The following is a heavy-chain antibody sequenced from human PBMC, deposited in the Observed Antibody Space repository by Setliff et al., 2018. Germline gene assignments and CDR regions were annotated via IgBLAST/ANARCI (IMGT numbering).Heavy chain of an antibody. D-gene: IGHD6-19*01. CDR3: ARGSSYDKGWFPRTLYYYYYLDV. CDR2: INDSGRS. CDR1: GESFSGHY. J-gene: IGHJ6*03. Sequence: SETLSLTCAVYGESFSGHYWNWIRQPPGKGLEWIGEINDSGRSNYNPSLKSRLTMSVDTYKKQFSLTLTSVTAADTAVYYCARGSSYDKGWFPRTLYYYYYLDVWANGTPVTVSS. V-gene: IGHV4-34*01.